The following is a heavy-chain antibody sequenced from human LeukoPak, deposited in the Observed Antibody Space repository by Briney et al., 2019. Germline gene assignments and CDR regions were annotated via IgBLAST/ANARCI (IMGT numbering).Heavy chain of an antibody. Sequence: VGSLRLSCAASGFTFSSYAMSWVRQAPGKGLEWVSAISGSGGSTYYADSVKGRFTISRDNSKNTLYLQMNSLRAEDTAVYYCAKEGPSSSWYGGPYWFDPWGQGTLVTVSS. V-gene: IGHV3-23*01. CDR3: AKEGPSSSWYGGPYWFDP. CDR1: GFTFSSYA. D-gene: IGHD6-13*01. CDR2: ISGSGGST. J-gene: IGHJ5*02.